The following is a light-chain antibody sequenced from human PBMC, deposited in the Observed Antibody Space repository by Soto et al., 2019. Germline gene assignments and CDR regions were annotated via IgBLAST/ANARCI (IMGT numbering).Light chain of an antibody. J-gene: IGLJ6*01. Sequence: QSVLTQPASVSGTPGQSITISCTGNSSDVGGFNSVSWYQLRPGTAPKLILYDVVDRPSGVSYRFSGSTSGNTASLTISGLQAADEADYFCSSYTSTMTNVFGSGTKVTVL. CDR1: SSDVGGFNS. V-gene: IGLV2-14*03. CDR3: SSYTSTMTNV. CDR2: DVV.